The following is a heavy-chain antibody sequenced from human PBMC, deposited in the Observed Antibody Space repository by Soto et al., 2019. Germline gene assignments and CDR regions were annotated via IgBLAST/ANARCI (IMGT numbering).Heavy chain of an antibody. CDR1: GYTFTSYA. CDR2: INAGNGNT. V-gene: IGHV1-3*01. D-gene: IGHD5-18*01. Sequence: ASVKVSCKASGYTFTSYAMHWVRQAPGQRLEWMGWINAGNGNTKYSQKFQGRVTITRDTSASTAYMELSSLRSEDTAVYHCARRSGYSYGSYYFDYWGQGTLVTVSS. CDR3: ARRSGYSYGSYYFDY. J-gene: IGHJ4*02.